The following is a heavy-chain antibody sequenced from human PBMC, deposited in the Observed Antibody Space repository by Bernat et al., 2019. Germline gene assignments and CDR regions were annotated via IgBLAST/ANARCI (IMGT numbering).Heavy chain of an antibody. CDR1: GYSFATFW. CDR2: IYPGDSDT. D-gene: IGHD6-25*01. J-gene: IGHJ5*02. V-gene: IGHV5-51*03. Sequence: QLVQSGAEVKKPGESLKISCKGSGYSFATFWIAWVRQMPGKGLEWMGIIYPGDSDTRYSPSFQGQVTISADKSINTAYLQWSSLKASDTAMYYCARAPYSSGRYSCLPWFDPWGQGTLVIVSS. CDR3: ARAPYSSGRYSCLPWFDP.